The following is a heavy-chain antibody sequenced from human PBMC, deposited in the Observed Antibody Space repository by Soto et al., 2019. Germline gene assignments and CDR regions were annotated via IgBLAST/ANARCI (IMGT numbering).Heavy chain of an antibody. CDR3: AREYGSGSLNYYHYGMDV. V-gene: IGHV1-69*13. J-gene: IGHJ6*02. CDR2: IIPIFGTA. CDR1: GGTFSSYA. D-gene: IGHD3-10*01. Sequence: SVKVSCKASGGTFSSYAISWVRQAPGQGLEWMGGIIPIFGTANYAQKFQGRVTITADESTSTAYMELSSLRSEDTAVYYCAREYGSGSLNYYHYGMDVWGQGTTVTVSS.